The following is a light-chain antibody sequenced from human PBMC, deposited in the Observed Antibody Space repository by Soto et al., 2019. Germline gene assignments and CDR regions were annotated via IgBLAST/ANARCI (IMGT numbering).Light chain of an antibody. CDR1: TPDIGANT. J-gene: IGLJ2*01. Sequence: QPVLTQPPSVSGTPGQRVTISCSGSTPDIGANTVNWYQQLPGTAPNLLIYKNDQRPSGVPDRFSGSKSGTSASLAISGLQSEDEADYFCAAWDDSLNEGVFGGGTKLTVL. CDR3: AAWDDSLNEGV. V-gene: IGLV1-44*01. CDR2: KND.